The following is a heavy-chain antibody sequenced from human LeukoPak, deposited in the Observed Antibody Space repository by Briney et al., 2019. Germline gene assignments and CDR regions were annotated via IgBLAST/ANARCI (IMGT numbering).Heavy chain of an antibody. CDR1: GGSFSGYY. J-gene: IGHJ4*02. Sequence: SETLSLTCAVYGGSFSGYYWSWIRQPPGKGLEWIGEINHSGSTNYNPSLKSRVTISVDTSKNQFSLKLSSVTAADTAVYYCARDLGLGSLFDYWGQGTLVTVSS. CDR2: INHSGST. CDR3: ARDLGLGSLFDY. V-gene: IGHV4-34*01. D-gene: IGHD7-27*01.